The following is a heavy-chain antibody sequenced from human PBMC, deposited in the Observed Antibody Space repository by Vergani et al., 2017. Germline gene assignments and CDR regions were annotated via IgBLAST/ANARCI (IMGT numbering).Heavy chain of an antibody. CDR2: IYYSGST. J-gene: IGHJ5*02. Sequence: QLQLQESGPGLVKPSATLSLTCSVPGASIRSSNYYWGWNRQPPGKGLEWIASIYYSGSTYYNPSLKSRVTISVDTSKNQFSLKLSSVTAADTAVYFCARRSTVEWLVKLGWFVPWGQGILVTVSS. D-gene: IGHD6-19*01. CDR3: ARRSTVEWLVKLGWFVP. CDR1: GASIRSSNYY. V-gene: IGHV4-39*01.